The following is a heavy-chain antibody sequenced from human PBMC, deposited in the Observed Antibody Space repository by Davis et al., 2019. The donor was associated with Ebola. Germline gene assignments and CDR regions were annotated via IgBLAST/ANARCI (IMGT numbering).Heavy chain of an antibody. Sequence: ASSVKVSCNASGYTFTSSVISWVRQAPGQGLEWMGWISAYNGNTNYAQKLQGRVTMTTDTSTSTAYMELRSLRSDDTAVYYCARDTTVTPPDYWGQGTLVTVSS. J-gene: IGHJ4*02. CDR2: ISAYNGNT. D-gene: IGHD4-17*01. CDR3: ARDTTVTPPDY. V-gene: IGHV1-18*01. CDR1: GYTFTSSV.